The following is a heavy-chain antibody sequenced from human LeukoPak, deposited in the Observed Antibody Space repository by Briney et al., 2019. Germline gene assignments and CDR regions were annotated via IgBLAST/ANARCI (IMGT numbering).Heavy chain of an antibody. CDR2: IYYSGST. CDR1: GGSVSSGSYY. CDR3: ANGYSYVIGDY. Sequence: SGTLSLTCTVSGGSVSSGSYYWSWIRQPPGKGLEWIGYIYYSGSTNYNPSLKSRVTISVDTSKNQFSLKLSSVTAADTAVYYCANGYSYVIGDYWGQGTLVTVSS. D-gene: IGHD5-18*01. V-gene: IGHV4-61*01. J-gene: IGHJ4*02.